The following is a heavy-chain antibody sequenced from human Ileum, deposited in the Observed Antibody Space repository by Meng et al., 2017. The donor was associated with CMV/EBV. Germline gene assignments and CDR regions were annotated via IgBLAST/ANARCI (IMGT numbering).Heavy chain of an antibody. CDR3: AGGLIAFGGSVLDS. Sequence: SGVSMTSGDYYWSWIRPSPGKGLEWIGYIYHTGNTHYDPSLKSRVTISVDTSKNQYSLKLTSVTAADSAVYYCAGGLIAFGGSVLDSWGQGSLVTVSS. CDR1: GVSMTSGDYY. J-gene: IGHJ4*02. D-gene: IGHD3-16*01. V-gene: IGHV4-30-4*01. CDR2: IYHTGNT.